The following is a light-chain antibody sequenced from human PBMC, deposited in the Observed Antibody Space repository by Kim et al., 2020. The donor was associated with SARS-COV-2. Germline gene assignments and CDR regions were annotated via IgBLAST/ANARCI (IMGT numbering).Light chain of an antibody. J-gene: IGKJ4*01. CDR1: HSVSSN. CDR2: GAS. V-gene: IGKV3-20*01. Sequence: SGSPGERAPLSCRARHSVSSNSAWYQQKPGQAPRLLIYGASSRATGIPDRFSGSGSGTDFTLTISRLEPEDFAVYYCQQYGSSPRFGGGTKVDIK. CDR3: QQYGSSPR.